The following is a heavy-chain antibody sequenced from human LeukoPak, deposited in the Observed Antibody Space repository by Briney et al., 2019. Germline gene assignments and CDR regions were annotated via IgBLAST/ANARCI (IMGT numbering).Heavy chain of an antibody. Sequence: GSLRLSCAASGFTFSSYGMHWVRQAPGKGLEWVAVIWYDGSNKYYADSVKGRFTISRDNSKNTLYLQMNSLRAEDTAVYYCARGVLGTTHLYYYMDVWGKGTTVTVSS. D-gene: IGHD2/OR15-2a*01. CDR1: GFTFSSYG. V-gene: IGHV3-33*01. J-gene: IGHJ6*03. CDR2: IWYDGSNK. CDR3: ARGVLGTTHLYYYMDV.